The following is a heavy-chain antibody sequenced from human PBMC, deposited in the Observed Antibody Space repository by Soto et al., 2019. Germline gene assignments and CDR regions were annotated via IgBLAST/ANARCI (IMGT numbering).Heavy chain of an antibody. J-gene: IGHJ4*02. V-gene: IGHV1-18*01. CDR1: GYSFGSFG. CDR2: ISVYNGNM. Sequence: QVQLVQSGAEVKKPGASVKVSCKASGYSFGSFGISWVRQAPGQGLEWISWISVYNGNMNYAQKFQGRVTLTTDTTTSTAYMELRSMRSDDTALYYCARGDAGASASSWYDPSYYFDYWGQGTLVTVSS. CDR3: ARGDAGASASSWYDPSYYFDY. D-gene: IGHD6-13*01.